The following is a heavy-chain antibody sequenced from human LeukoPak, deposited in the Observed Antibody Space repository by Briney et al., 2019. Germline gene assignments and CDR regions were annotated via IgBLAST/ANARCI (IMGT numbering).Heavy chain of an antibody. CDR2: IKEDGSEK. D-gene: IGHD3-3*01. CDR3: ARAPTVFGMVSYFDY. V-gene: IGHV3-7*01. Sequence: GGSLRLSCVASGITFSNYAVSWVRQAPEKGLDWVAIIKEDGSEKYYMDSVKGRFTISRDNAKNSLYLQMNSLRVEDTAVYYCARAPTVFGMVSYFDYWGQGTLVTVFS. CDR1: GITFSNYA. J-gene: IGHJ4*02.